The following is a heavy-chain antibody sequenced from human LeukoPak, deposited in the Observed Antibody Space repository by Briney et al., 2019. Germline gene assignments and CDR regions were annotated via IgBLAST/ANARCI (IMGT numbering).Heavy chain of an antibody. D-gene: IGHD1-26*01. Sequence: GGSLRLSCAASGFTVSSNYMNWVRQAPGKGLEWVSVIYSGGSTYYADSVKGRFTISGDNSKNTLYLQMNSLRAEDTAVYYCAREGTWSYYYDYWGQGTLVTVSS. V-gene: IGHV3-66*01. J-gene: IGHJ4*02. CDR1: GFTVSSNY. CDR2: IYSGGST. CDR3: AREGTWSYYYDY.